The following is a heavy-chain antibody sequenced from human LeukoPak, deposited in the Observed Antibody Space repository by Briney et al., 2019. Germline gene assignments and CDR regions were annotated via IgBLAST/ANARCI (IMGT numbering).Heavy chain of an antibody. V-gene: IGHV3-15*01. CDR3: TTDIVLMVYAIRCGY. CDR1: GFTFSNAW. CDR2: IKSKTDGGTT. D-gene: IGHD2-8*01. J-gene: IGHJ4*02. Sequence: GGSLRLSCAASGFTFSNAWMSWVRQAPGKGLEWVDRIKSKTDGGTTDYAAPVKGRFTISRDDSKNTLYLQMNSLKTEDTAVYYCTTDIVLMVYAIRCGYWGQGTLVTVSS.